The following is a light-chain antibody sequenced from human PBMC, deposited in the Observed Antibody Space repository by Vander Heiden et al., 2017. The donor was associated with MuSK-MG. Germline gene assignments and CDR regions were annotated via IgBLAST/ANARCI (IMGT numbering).Light chain of an antibody. CDR1: SSDVGSYNL. Sequence: QSALTQPASVSGSPGPPITIPCTRTSSDVGSYNLVSWYQQHPGKAPKLMIYEGSKRPSGVSSRFSGSKSGNTASLTISGLQAEDEADYYCCSYAGSNYVFGTGTKVTVL. V-gene: IGLV2-23*01. CDR2: EGS. J-gene: IGLJ1*01. CDR3: CSYAGSNYV.